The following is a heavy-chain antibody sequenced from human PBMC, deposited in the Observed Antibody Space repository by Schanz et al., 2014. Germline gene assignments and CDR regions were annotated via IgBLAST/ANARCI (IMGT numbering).Heavy chain of an antibody. J-gene: IGHJ4*02. Sequence: QVQLVQSGAEVKKPGASVKVSCKASGYTFTDYHIHWVRQAPGQGLEWMGRINPNSGGTNFAQKFQGRVTVTRDTSISTAYMELGSLRFDDTAVYYCARDGVAATTDFEYWGQGALVTVSS. CDR1: GYTFTDYH. D-gene: IGHD1-1*01. CDR3: ARDGVAATTDFEY. V-gene: IGHV1-2*06. CDR2: INPNSGGT.